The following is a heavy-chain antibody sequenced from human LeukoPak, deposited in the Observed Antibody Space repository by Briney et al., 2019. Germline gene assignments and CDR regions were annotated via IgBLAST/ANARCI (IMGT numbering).Heavy chain of an antibody. V-gene: IGHV3-33*01. CDR1: GFTFSSYG. CDR3: ARYRTSGYDWDDAFDS. J-gene: IGHJ3*02. Sequence: GRSLRLSCAASGFTFSSYGMRWVRQAPGQGLEWVAVIWYVGSIKYYADSVKGRFTISRDNSKNTLYMQMNSQKAEDTAVYYCARYRTSGYDWDDAFDSWRQGTMVTVPS. D-gene: IGHD5-12*01. CDR2: IWYVGSIK.